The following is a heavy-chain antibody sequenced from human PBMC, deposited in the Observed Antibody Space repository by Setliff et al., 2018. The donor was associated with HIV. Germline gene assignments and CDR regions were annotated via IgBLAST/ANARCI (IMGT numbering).Heavy chain of an antibody. CDR1: GGFVSRSSYY. V-gene: IGHV4-39*01. Sequence: SETLSLTCTVSGGFVSRSSYYWGWIRQPRGKRLEWIGTIYYNGDTQYKPSFKSRVIMSVDTSKNQFSLRLISVTAADTAVYYCVRMEATRPPRGLDYWGPGTLVTVSS. D-gene: IGHD6-6*01. J-gene: IGHJ4*02. CDR2: IYYNGDT. CDR3: VRMEATRPPRGLDY.